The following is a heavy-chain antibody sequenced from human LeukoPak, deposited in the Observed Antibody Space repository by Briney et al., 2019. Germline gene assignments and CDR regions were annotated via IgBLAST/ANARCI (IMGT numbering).Heavy chain of an antibody. D-gene: IGHD2-2*01. CDR2: IYYTGST. Sequence: PSETLSLTCTVSGGSISTSSYHWGWFRQPPGKGLECIGTIYYTGSTYYNPSLNSRVSISVDTSKNQFSLRLSSVTAADTAVYYCARSGPPAGHPDAFDIWGQGTMATVSS. CDR3: ARSGPPAGHPDAFDI. V-gene: IGHV4-39*07. CDR1: GGSISTSSYH. J-gene: IGHJ3*02.